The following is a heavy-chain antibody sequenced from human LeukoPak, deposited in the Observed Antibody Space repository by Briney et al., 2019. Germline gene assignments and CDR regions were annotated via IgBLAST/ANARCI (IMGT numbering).Heavy chain of an antibody. J-gene: IGHJ4*02. D-gene: IGHD3-16*01. CDR3: ARLQMGDMAAFDD. V-gene: IGHV3-21*01. Sequence: GGSLRLSCAASGFIFSNYSMNWVRQAPGKGLEWVATISSTSTYKHYADSVKGRFTISRDNARNSVYLQMNSLRVEDTAVYYCARLQMGDMAAFDDWGQGTLVTVSS. CDR1: GFIFSNYS. CDR2: ISSTSTYK.